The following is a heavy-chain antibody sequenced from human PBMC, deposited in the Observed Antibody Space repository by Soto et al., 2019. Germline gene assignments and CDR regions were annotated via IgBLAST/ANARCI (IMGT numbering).Heavy chain of an antibody. CDR3: ARHRGPAPVY. Sequence: SETLSLTCTVSGGSISGYYWTWIRQPPGEGLEWVGSLFYGGTTDYNPSLKSRLTMSLDTSKNHFSLKLRSVTAADTAVYYCARHRGPAPVYWGQGTLVPVSS. J-gene: IGHJ4*02. V-gene: IGHV4-39*01. CDR1: GGSISGYY. CDR2: LFYGGTT. D-gene: IGHD3-10*01.